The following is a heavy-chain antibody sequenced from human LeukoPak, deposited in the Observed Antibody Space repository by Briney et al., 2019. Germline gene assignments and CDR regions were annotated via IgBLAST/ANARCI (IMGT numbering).Heavy chain of an antibody. J-gene: IGHJ4*02. CDR2: ISYDGSDE. D-gene: IGHD3-3*01. Sequence: GGSLRLSCVASGLSFSSYSMHWVRQAPGKGLEWVGVISYDGSDEYYTDSVKGRFTISRDNSKNTVYLQMNSLRADDTAVYYCARDFTPEWFDIHWGQGTLVTVS. CDR3: ARDFTPEWFDIH. V-gene: IGHV3-30*04. CDR1: GLSFSSYS.